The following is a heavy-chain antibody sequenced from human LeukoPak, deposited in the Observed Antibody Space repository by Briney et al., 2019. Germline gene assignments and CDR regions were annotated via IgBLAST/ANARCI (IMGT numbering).Heavy chain of an antibody. J-gene: IGHJ4*02. CDR3: AKDTGDCYFDY. CDR2: IKQDESEK. D-gene: IGHD2-21*02. Sequence: PGGSLRLSCAASGFTFSTYWMAWVRQAPGKGLEWVANIKQDESEKYYVDSVKGRFTISRDNAKSSLFLQMNSLRVEDTAVYYCAKDTGDCYFDYWGQGTLVTVSS. CDR1: GFTFSTYW. V-gene: IGHV3-7*03.